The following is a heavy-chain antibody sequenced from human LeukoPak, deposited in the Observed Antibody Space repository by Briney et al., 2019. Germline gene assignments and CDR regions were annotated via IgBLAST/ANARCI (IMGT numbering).Heavy chain of an antibody. CDR3: ARDKEYSSSWYVDY. Sequence: PGGSLRLSCAASGFTVSSNYMSWVRQAPGKGLEWVSVIYSGGSTYYADSVKGRFTISRDNSKNTLYLQMNSLRAEDTAVYYCARDKEYSSSWYVDYWGQGTLVTVSS. J-gene: IGHJ4*02. V-gene: IGHV3-53*01. CDR1: GFTVSSNY. D-gene: IGHD6-13*01. CDR2: IYSGGST.